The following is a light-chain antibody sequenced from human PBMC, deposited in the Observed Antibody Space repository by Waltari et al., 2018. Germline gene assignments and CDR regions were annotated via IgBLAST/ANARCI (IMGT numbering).Light chain of an antibody. J-gene: IGLJ2*01. CDR2: EDA. Sequence: SYELAQPPSVSVSPGPTASITCSGAQLGDQSVAWYQQRPGQSPAWGMYEDAKRPSGTPERFSGSNSGNTATLTISGTQAMDEADYYCQAWDNSAVSTIIFGGGTTLTVL. V-gene: IGLV3-1*01. CDR1: QLGDQS. CDR3: QAWDNSAVSTII.